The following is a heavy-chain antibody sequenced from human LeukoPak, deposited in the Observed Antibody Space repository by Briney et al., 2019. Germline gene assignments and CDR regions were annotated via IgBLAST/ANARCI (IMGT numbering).Heavy chain of an antibody. D-gene: IGHD6-6*01. Sequence: GGSLRLSCAASGFTFSSYGMHWVRQAPGKGLEWVAFIRYDGSNKYYADSVKGRFTISRDNSKNTLYLQMNSLGAEDTAVYYCAKEKGSYSSSSTYFDYWGQGTLVTVSS. CDR1: GFTFSSYG. V-gene: IGHV3-30*02. CDR3: AKEKGSYSSSSTYFDY. J-gene: IGHJ4*02. CDR2: IRYDGSNK.